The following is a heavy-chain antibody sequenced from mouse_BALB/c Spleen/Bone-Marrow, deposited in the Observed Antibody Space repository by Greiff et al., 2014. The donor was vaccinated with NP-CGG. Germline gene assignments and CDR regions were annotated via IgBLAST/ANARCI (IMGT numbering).Heavy chain of an antibody. J-gene: IGHJ3*01. V-gene: IGHV14-3*02. D-gene: IGHD2-1*01. CDR2: IDPANGNT. CDR1: GFNIKDTY. Sequence: DVQLQESGAELVKPGASVKLSCTASGFNIKDTYMHWVKQRPEQGLEWIGRIDPANGNTKYDPKFQGKATITADTPSNTAYLQLSSLTSEDTAVYYCARNGNYGAWFAYWGQGTLVTVSA. CDR3: ARNGNYGAWFAY.